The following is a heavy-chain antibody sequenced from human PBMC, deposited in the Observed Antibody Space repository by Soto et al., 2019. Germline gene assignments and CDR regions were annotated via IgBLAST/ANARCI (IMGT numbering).Heavy chain of an antibody. V-gene: IGHV4-31*03. Sequence: QVQLQESGPGLVKPSQTLSLTCTVSGGSISSGGYYWSWIRQHPGKGREWIGYIYYSGSTYYNPSLTSRVTISVDTSKNQVSLKLSSVTAADTAVYYCLSYYGSGSQWEDYWGQGTLVTVSS. CDR3: LSYYGSGSQWEDY. CDR2: IYYSGST. D-gene: IGHD3-10*01. J-gene: IGHJ4*02. CDR1: GGSISSGGYY.